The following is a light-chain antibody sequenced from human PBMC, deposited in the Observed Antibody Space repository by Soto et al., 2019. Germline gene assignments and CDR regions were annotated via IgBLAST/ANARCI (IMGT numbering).Light chain of an antibody. J-gene: IGKJ1*01. V-gene: IGKV3-20*01. Sequence: EIVLTQSPGTLSLSPGERATLSCRASQSVSSNYLAWYQQKPGQAPKVLIYDASSRATGIPARFSGSGSGTDFTLTISRLEPEDFAVYYCQQYSQSLRTFGQGTKVDIK. CDR3: QQYSQSLRT. CDR1: QSVSSNY. CDR2: DAS.